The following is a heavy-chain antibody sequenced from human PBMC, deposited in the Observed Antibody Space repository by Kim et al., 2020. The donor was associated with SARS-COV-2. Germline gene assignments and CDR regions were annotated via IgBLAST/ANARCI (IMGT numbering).Heavy chain of an antibody. V-gene: IGHV3-30*18. Sequence: GGSLRLSCAASGFTFSRNGMHWVRQAPGKGQWVGFISHDESDKYYVDSVKGRFTISRDNSKNTLYLQMNSLRAEDTAVYYCAKEGFGDSDAFDMWDQGTMVTVSS. CDR2: ISHDESDK. D-gene: IGHD3-10*01. CDR3: AKEGFGDSDAFDM. CDR1: GFTFSRNG. J-gene: IGHJ3*02.